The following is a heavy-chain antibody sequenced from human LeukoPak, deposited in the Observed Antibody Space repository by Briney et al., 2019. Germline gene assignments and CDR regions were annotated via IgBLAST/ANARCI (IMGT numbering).Heavy chain of an antibody. CDR1: GFTFSTYA. D-gene: IGHD3-22*01. CDR3: AKGAYYDL. J-gene: IGHJ4*02. CDR2: ISYDGSSK. Sequence: PGRSLRLSCAASGFTFSTYAMHWVRQAPGKGLEWVAVISYDGSSKYYADSVKGRFTISRDNSKNTLYLQMNSLRAEDTAVYYCAKGAYYDLWGQGTLVTVSS. V-gene: IGHV3-30*04.